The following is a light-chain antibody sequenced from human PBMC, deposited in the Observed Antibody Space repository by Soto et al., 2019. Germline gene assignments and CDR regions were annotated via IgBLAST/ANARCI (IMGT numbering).Light chain of an antibody. J-gene: IGKJ4*01. V-gene: IGKV1-9*01. CDR3: QQLNIYPFT. CDR1: QVIARY. Sequence: DIQLTQSPSFLSASVGVRVTLTCRASQVIARYLDWYQQKPGQAPKLLIYAASTLQSGVPARFSGSGSGTECTLTISSLQPEDFATYYCQQLNIYPFTFGGGPKVEIK. CDR2: AAS.